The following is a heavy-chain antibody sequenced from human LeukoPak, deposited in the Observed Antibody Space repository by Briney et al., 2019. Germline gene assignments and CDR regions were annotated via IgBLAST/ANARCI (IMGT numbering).Heavy chain of an antibody. CDR1: GFTFSSYW. CDR3: ARPLYGAASVALNPNSLDY. D-gene: IGHD4/OR15-4a*01. CDR2: IKQDGSEK. J-gene: IGHJ4*02. Sequence: GGSLRLSCAASGFTFSSYWMSWVRQAPGKGLEWVANIKQDGSEKYYVDSVKGRFTISRDNAKNSLYLQMNSLRAEDTAVYYCARPLYGAASVALNPNSLDYWGQGALVTVSS. V-gene: IGHV3-7*01.